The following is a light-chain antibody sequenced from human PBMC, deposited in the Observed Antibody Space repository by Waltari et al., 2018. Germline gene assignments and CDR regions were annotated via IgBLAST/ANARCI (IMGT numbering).Light chain of an antibody. CDR2: DTS. CDR3: QHRSYWPPMYT. V-gene: IGKV3-11*01. J-gene: IGKJ2*01. Sequence: VLTQSPATLSLSPGDRVTLSCRTSQSVSSGLAWYQQKPGQAPRLVISDTSKRPSGTPARFSGSGSGTDFTLTISSLEPEDFVVYYCQHRSYWPPMYTFGQGTKLQI. CDR1: QSVSSG.